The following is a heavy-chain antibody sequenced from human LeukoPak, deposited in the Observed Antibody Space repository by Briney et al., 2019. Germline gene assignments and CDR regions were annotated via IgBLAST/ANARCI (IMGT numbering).Heavy chain of an antibody. CDR3: AKDPDPYQLVPGGYYGMDV. D-gene: IGHD2-2*01. CDR2: FDPEDGET. V-gene: IGHV1-24*01. CDR1: GYTLTELS. Sequence: ASVKVSCKVSGYTLTELSMHWVRQAPGKGLEWMGGFDPEDGETIYAQKFQGRVTMTEDTSTDTAYMELSSLRSEDTAVYYCAKDPDPYQLVPGGYYGMDVWGKGTTVTVSS. J-gene: IGHJ6*04.